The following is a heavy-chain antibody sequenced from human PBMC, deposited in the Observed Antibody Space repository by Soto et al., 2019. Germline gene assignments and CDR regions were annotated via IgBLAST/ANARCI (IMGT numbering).Heavy chain of an antibody. CDR3: ARFPFDRSSWTNPRYFDY. J-gene: IGHJ4*02. CDR2: INQSGFT. V-gene: IGHV4-34*01. D-gene: IGHD6-13*01. CDR1: GGSFSGYY. Sequence: QVQLQQWVAGLLKPAETLSLTCAVYGGSFSGYYWTWIRQPPGKGLEWIGEINQSGFTNYNPSLASRVTMSVDTSKNQFSLRLSSVTAADTAVYYCARFPFDRSSWTNPRYFDYWGQGTLVTVSS.